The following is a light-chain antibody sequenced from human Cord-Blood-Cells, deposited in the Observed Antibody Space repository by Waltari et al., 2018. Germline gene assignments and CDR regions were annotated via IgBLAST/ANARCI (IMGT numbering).Light chain of an antibody. J-gene: IGLJ3*02. CDR2: SNN. CDR3: AAGGGLRGGAV. V-gene: IGLV1-44*01. CDR1: SSTIGSNT. Sequence: QSVLTHPPSASGTPGQRVPLSCSGSSSTIGSNTVNCNQQLPRTPPHLLICSNNRRPGVAHGRSGGSSGATAALLAISGLEAEDDADYCWAAGGGLRGGAVVGGGTQLAVL.